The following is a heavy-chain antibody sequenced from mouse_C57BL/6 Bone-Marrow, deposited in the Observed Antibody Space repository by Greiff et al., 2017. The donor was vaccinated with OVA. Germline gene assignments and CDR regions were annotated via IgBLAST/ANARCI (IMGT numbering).Heavy chain of an antibody. V-gene: IGHV14-4*01. D-gene: IGHD1-1*01. CDR2: IDPENGDT. Sequence: VQLQQSGAELVRPGASVKLSCTASGFNIKDDYMHWVKQRPEQGLEWIGWIDPENGDTEYASKFQGKATITADTSSTTAYLQLSSLTSEDTAVYYCSTYYCGSSSGYWGRGTTITVSS. CDR1: GFNIKDDY. J-gene: IGHJ2*01. CDR3: STYYCGSSSGY.